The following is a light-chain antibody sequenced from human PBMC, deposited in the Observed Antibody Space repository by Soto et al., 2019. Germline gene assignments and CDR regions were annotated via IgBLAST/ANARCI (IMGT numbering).Light chain of an antibody. CDR1: QSLVHSDGIAY. CDR2: KVS. V-gene: IGKV2-30*02. J-gene: IGKJ5*01. CDR3: MQGTHWPIT. Sequence: EVVMTQTPLSLSVTPGQPASISCSSNQSLVHSDGIAYFSWFQQRPGRSPRRLIYKVSNRDSGVPARFSGSGSGTDFALKISRVEAEDVGVYYCMQGTHWPITFGQGTRLEI.